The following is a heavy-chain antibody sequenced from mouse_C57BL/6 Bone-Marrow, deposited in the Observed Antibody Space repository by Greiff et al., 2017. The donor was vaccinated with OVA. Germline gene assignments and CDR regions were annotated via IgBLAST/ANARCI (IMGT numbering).Heavy chain of an antibody. Sequence: QVQLQQSGAELVRPGASVTLSCKASGYTFTDYEMHWVKQTPVHGLEWIGAIDPETGGTAYNQKFKGKAILTADKSSSTAYMELRSLTSEDSAVYYCTRSRYGNYAYWYFDVWGTGTTVTVSS. J-gene: IGHJ1*03. CDR1: GYTFTDYE. CDR3: TRSRYGNYAYWYFDV. CDR2: IDPETGGT. D-gene: IGHD2-1*01. V-gene: IGHV1-15*01.